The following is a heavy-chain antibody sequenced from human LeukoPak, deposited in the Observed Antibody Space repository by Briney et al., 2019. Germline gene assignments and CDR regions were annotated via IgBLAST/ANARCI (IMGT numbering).Heavy chain of an antibody. Sequence: PGGSLRLSCAASGFTFSSYSMNWVRQAPGKGLEWVSSISSSSSYIYYADSVKGRFTISRDNAKNSLYLQMNSLRAEDTAVYYCARDGLVGATIGWFDPWGQGTLVTVSS. CDR3: ARDGLVGATIGWFDP. CDR1: GFTFSSYS. J-gene: IGHJ5*02. D-gene: IGHD1-26*01. V-gene: IGHV3-21*01. CDR2: ISSSSSYI.